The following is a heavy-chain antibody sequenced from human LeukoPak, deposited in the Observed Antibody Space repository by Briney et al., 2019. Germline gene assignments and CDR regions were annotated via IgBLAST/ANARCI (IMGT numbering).Heavy chain of an antibody. Sequence: QTGGSLRLSCAASGFTFSNYWMHWVRQDPGKGLVWVSFINPDGSTTNYADSAKGRFTISRDNAKNALYLQMNSLRAEDTAVYYCAKDLHYGSADYWGQGTLVTVSS. CDR1: GFTFSNYW. CDR3: AKDLHYGSADY. V-gene: IGHV3-74*01. J-gene: IGHJ4*02. CDR2: INPDGSTT. D-gene: IGHD3-10*01.